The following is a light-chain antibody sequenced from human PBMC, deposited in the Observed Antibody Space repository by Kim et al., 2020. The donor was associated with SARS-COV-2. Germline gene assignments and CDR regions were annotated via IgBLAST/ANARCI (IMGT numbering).Light chain of an antibody. CDR1: QSLVYSDGNIY. CDR3: MQGTHWPFT. V-gene: IGKV2-30*01. J-gene: IGKJ3*01. Sequence: PASISCRSRQSLVYSDGNIYLNWFHQRPGQSPRRLIYKVSNRDSGVPDRFSGSGSGTDFTLQISRVEAEDVGVDYCMQGTHWPFTFGPGTKVDIK. CDR2: KVS.